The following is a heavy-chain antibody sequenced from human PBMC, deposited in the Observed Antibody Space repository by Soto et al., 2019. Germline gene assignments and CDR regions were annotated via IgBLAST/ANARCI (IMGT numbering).Heavy chain of an antibody. CDR1: GDSVSSGDSY. Sequence: QVQLQESGPGLVKPSQTLSLTCSVSGDSVSSGDSYWSWIRQPPGKALEWIGYTSFSGYTSYSPSLKSLVTRSVDMSKSQFSLRLTSVTAADTAVYYCVRGGNPYHYATSGPGTFDKWGQGTLVSVSS. CDR2: TSFSGYT. V-gene: IGHV4-30-4*01. D-gene: IGHD1-26*01. J-gene: IGHJ4*02. CDR3: VRGGNPYHYATSGPGTFDK.